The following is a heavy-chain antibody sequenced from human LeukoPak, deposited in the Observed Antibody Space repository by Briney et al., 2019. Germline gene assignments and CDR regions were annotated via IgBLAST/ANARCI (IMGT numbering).Heavy chain of an antibody. CDR1: GYTFTSYY. Sequence: ASVKVSCKASGYTFTSYYMHWVRQAPGQGLEWMGIINPSGGSTSYAQKFQGRVTMTRDTSTSTVYMELSSLRSEDTAVYYCARERVLLWFGELLSPDYWGQGTLVTVSS. V-gene: IGHV1-46*01. CDR2: INPSGGST. CDR3: ARERVLLWFGELLSPDY. D-gene: IGHD3-10*01. J-gene: IGHJ4*02.